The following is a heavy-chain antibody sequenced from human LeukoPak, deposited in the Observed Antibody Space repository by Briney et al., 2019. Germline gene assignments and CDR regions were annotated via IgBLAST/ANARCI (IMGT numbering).Heavy chain of an antibody. J-gene: IGHJ4*02. CDR2: INSDGSTT. CDR1: GFTISSYW. CDR3: ARGGTAARPDYFDL. Sequence: GGSLRLSCTASGFTISSYWMHWVRQGPGKGLVWVSRINSDGSTTSYTDSVKGRFSISRDNAKNTLYLQMNSLRTEDTAVYYCARGGTAARPDYFDLWGQGTLVTVSS. D-gene: IGHD6-6*01. V-gene: IGHV3-74*01.